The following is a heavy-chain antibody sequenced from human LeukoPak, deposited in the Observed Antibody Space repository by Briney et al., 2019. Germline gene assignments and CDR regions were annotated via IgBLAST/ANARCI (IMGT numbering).Heavy chain of an antibody. Sequence: GGSLRLSCAASGFTFNNYAMNWVRQAPGKGLEWVSVISGSGGTTYYADSVKGRFTISRDSSKNTLYLQMNSLRAENTAVYYCAKVSGGGLYYDGMDVWGQGTTVTVSS. D-gene: IGHD1-14*01. CDR1: GFTFNNYA. CDR3: AKVSGGGLYYDGMDV. CDR2: ISGSGGTT. V-gene: IGHV3-23*01. J-gene: IGHJ6*02.